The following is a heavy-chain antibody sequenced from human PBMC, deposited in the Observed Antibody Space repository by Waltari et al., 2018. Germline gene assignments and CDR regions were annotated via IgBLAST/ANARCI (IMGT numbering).Heavy chain of an antibody. J-gene: IGHJ4*02. Sequence: EVQLLESGGGLVPPGGSLRLSCVASGFTFSSYGMSWVRQGAGKGLEWVSSVSGSGETTDYADSVKGRFTISRDNSKNTFYLQMNSLRVDDTAVYYCAKDRDGSSLTLYYFDHWSQGALVTVSS. CDR1: GFTFSSYG. D-gene: IGHD1-26*01. CDR2: VSGSGETT. CDR3: AKDRDGSSLTLYYFDH. V-gene: IGHV3-23*01.